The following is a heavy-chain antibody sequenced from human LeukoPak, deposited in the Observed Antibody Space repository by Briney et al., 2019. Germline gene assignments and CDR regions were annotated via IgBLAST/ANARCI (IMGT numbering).Heavy chain of an antibody. D-gene: IGHD3-22*01. CDR2: INPNSGGT. CDR1: GYTFTGYY. CDR3: AREGVVIGKNWFDP. Sequence: ASVKVSCKASGYTFTGYYMHWVRQAPGQGLEWMGWINPNSGGTNYAQKFQGRVTMTRDTSISTAYMELSRLRSDDTAVYYCAREGVVIGKNWFDPWGQGALVTVSS. V-gene: IGHV1-2*02. J-gene: IGHJ5*02.